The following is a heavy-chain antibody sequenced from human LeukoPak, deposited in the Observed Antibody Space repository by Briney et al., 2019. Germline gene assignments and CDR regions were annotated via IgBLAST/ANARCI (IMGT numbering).Heavy chain of an antibody. CDR2: ISSSGSTI. CDR1: GFTFSDYY. D-gene: IGHD5-18*01. CDR3: AKDPPRDTAMVWKY. V-gene: IGHV3-11*04. J-gene: IGHJ4*02. Sequence: GGSLRLSCAASGFTFSDYYMSWIRQAPGKGLEWVSYISSSGSTIYYADSVKGRFTISRDNSKNTLYLQMNSLRAEDTAVYYCAKDPPRDTAMVWKYWGQGTLVTVSS.